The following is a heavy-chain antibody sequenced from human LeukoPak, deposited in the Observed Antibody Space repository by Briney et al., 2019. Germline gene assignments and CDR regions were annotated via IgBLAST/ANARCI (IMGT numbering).Heavy chain of an antibody. D-gene: IGHD3-3*01. Sequence: GGSLRLSCVASGFTFSSYAMSWVRQAPGKGLAWVSAISGSGGTTYYADSVQGRFTISRDNSKNTLYLQMNSLRAEDTAVYYCARDFWSGYFYYYYGMDVWGQGTTVTVSS. J-gene: IGHJ6*02. CDR1: GFTFSSYA. V-gene: IGHV3-23*01. CDR3: ARDFWSGYFYYYYGMDV. CDR2: ISGSGGTT.